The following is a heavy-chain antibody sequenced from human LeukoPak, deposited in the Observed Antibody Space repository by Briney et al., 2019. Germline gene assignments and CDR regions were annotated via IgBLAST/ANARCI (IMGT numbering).Heavy chain of an antibody. CDR2: ISYDGSNK. J-gene: IGHJ5*02. CDR1: GFTFSSYA. CDR3: AIIGTHYYDSSGYNWFDP. Sequence: GGSLRLSCAASGFTFSSYAMHWVRQAPGKGLEWVAVISYDGSNKYYADSVKGRFTISRDNSKNTLYLQMNSLRAEDTAVYYCAIIGTHYYDSSGYNWFDPWGQGTLVTVPS. D-gene: IGHD3-22*01. V-gene: IGHV3-30-3*01.